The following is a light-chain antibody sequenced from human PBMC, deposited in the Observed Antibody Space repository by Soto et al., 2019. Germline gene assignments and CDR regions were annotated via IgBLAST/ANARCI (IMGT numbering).Light chain of an antibody. Sequence: DLQMTQSPSSLSASVGDRVTITCQASQDISNYLNWYQQKPGKAPKLLIYDASNLETGVPSRFSGSGSGTDFTFTISSLQPEDIATYYCQHLTTFGQGTRLEIK. CDR1: QDISNY. CDR2: DAS. CDR3: QHLTT. J-gene: IGKJ5*01. V-gene: IGKV1-33*01.